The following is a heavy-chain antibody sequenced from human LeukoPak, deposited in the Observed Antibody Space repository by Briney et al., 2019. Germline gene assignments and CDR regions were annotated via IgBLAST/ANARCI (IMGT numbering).Heavy chain of an antibody. CDR3: AAVFGSGYYYYFDY. V-gene: IGHV1-58*02. CDR2: LAVGSGNT. D-gene: IGHD3-22*01. J-gene: IGHJ4*02. CDR1: GFSFSSSS. Sequence: SVKVSSKASGFSFSSSSMQWVRQARGQRLEWIGWLAVGSGNTNYAQKFQGRVTITRDMSTSTAYMELSSLRSEDTALYYCAAVFGSGYYYYFDYWGQGSLVTVSS.